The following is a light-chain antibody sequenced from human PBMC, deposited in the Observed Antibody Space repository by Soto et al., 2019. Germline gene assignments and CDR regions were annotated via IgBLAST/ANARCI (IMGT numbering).Light chain of an antibody. V-gene: IGKV1-39*01. CDR3: QQSFRTPHT. CDR1: QTVGNY. CDR2: GTS. J-gene: IGKJ3*01. Sequence: DIQMTQSPSSLSATVGDRVTITGRASQTVGNYFNWYQQKPGKAPKLLIYGTSTLQSGVPSGFSGSGSGTDFTLTISNLQPEDLATYYCQQSFRTPHTFGPGTKVDIK.